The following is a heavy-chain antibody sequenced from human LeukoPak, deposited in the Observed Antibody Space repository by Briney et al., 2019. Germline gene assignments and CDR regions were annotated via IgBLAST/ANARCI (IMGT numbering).Heavy chain of an antibody. CDR2: IYSGGST. V-gene: IGHV3-53*01. CDR1: GLTVSSNY. CDR3: ARADPETQFDAFDI. J-gene: IGHJ3*02. Sequence: GGSLRLSCAASGLTVSSNYMSWVRQAPGKGLEWASVIYSGGSTYYADSVKGRFTISRDNSKNTLYLQMNSLRAEDTAVYYCARADPETQFDAFDIWGQGTMVTVSS.